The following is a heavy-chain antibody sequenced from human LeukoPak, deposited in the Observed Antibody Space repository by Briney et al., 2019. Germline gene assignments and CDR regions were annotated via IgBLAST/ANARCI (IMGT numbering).Heavy chain of an antibody. Sequence: PGGSLRLSCAASGFTFSSYAMSWVRQAPGKGLEWVSAVSGSGGSTYYADPVKGRFTISRDNSKNTLYLQMNSLRAEDTAVYYCAARYCSGGSCLPPDIWGQGTMVTVSS. CDR3: AARYCSGGSCLPPDI. CDR1: GFTFSSYA. D-gene: IGHD2-15*01. CDR2: VSGSGGST. J-gene: IGHJ3*02. V-gene: IGHV3-23*01.